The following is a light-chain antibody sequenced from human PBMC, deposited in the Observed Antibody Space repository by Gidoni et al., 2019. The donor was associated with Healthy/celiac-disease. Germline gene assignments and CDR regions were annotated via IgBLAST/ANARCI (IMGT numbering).Light chain of an antibody. CDR1: QGIRSW. CDR2: AAS. J-gene: IGKJ1*01. CDR3: QQANSFHRT. V-gene: IGKV1-12*01. Sequence: DVQVTQSPSSVSASVGARVTIPCRASQGIRSWLAWNQQKPGKAPKLLTYAASSLQSGVPSRFSGSGSGTEFTLSISSLQPEDFATYYCQQANSFHRTFGQGTKVEIK.